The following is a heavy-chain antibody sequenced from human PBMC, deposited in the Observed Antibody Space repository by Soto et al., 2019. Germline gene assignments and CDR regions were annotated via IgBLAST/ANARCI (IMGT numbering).Heavy chain of an antibody. D-gene: IGHD1-1*01. CDR3: ARPSKSGTRFDY. J-gene: IGHJ4*02. CDR1: GGSISTSNW. Sequence: SETLSLTCAVSGGSISTSNWWSWVRQPPGKGLEWIGEVYHSGSTNYNPSFKSRVAMSVDKSKNQFSLKLNSVTAADTALYYCARPSKSGTRFDYWGQGSLVTV. V-gene: IGHV4-4*02. CDR2: VYHSGST.